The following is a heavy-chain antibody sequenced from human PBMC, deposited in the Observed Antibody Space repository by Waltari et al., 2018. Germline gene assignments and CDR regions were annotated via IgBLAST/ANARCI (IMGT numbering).Heavy chain of an antibody. Sequence: EVQLVESGGGLVQPGRSLKLSCASSGFTLANYAMHWVRQAPGKGLEWVAGIYADGSGKGYADSVKGRFTISRDNAKNSLYLEMNSLSAEDTAFYYCAKDGDEKVGFFFDYWGQGMQVTVSS. J-gene: IGHJ4*02. V-gene: IGHV3-9*01. CDR3: AKDGDEKVGFFFDY. CDR1: GFTLANYA. D-gene: IGHD1-26*01. CDR2: IYADGSGK.